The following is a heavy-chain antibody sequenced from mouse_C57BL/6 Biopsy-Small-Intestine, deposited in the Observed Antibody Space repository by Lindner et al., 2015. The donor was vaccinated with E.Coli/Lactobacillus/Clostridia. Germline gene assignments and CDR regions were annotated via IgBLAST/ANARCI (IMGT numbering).Heavy chain of an antibody. CDR3: ARRFYYDGSYFDY. Sequence: VQLQESGAELVKPGASVKISCKASGYSFTDYNMNWVKQSHGKSLEWIGNINPSYGSTSYNQRFKGKATLTVDKSSNTAYMQLNNLTSEDSAVYYCARRFYYDGSYFDYWGQGTTLTVSS. CDR1: GYSFTDYN. V-gene: IGHV1-39*01. CDR2: INPSYGST. D-gene: IGHD1-1*01. J-gene: IGHJ2*01.